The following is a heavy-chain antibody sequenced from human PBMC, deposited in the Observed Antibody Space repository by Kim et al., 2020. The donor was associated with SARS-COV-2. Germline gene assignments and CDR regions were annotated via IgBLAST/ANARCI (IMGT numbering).Heavy chain of an antibody. CDR2: IKSKTDGGTT. CDR3: TTGGGSADAVGVDYYYGMDV. D-gene: IGHD1-26*01. V-gene: IGHV3-15*01. Sequence: GGSLRLSCAASGFTFSNAWMSWVRQAPGKGLEWVGRIKSKTDGGTTDYAAPVKGRFTISRDDSKNTLYLQMNSLKTEDTAVYYCTTGGGSADAVGVDYYYGMDVWGQGTTVTVSS. CDR1: GFTFSNAW. J-gene: IGHJ6*02.